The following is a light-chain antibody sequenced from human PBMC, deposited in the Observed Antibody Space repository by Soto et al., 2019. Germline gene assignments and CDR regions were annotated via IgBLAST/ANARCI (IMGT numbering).Light chain of an antibody. CDR3: QQYNNWPPIT. CDR1: QSVRSN. J-gene: IGKJ5*01. V-gene: IGKV3-15*01. CDR2: GAS. Sequence: EGVLSQSQTTVSVTGRERVLGCCRASQSVRSNLAWYQQKPGQSPRLLIYGASTRATGIPARFSGSVSGTEFTLTISRLQSEDFAVYYCQQYNNWPPITSAQGARLEI.